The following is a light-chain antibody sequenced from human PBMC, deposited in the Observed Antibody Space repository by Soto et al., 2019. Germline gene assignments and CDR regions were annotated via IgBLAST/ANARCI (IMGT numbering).Light chain of an antibody. CDR3: QQYNNWTPWT. CDR1: QSVSSN. Sequence: EIVMTQSPATLSVSPGERATLSCRASQSVSSNLAWYQQKPGQAPRLLIYGASTRATGIPARFSGSGSGTESTLTISSLRFEDVAVYYCQQYNNWTPWTFGQGTKVEIK. V-gene: IGKV3-15*01. CDR2: GAS. J-gene: IGKJ1*01.